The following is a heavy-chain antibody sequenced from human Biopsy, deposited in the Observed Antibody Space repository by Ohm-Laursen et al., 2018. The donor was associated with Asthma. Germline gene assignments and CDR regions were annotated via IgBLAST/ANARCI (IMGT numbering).Heavy chain of an antibody. Sequence: SLRLSCAASGFTFDDYAMHWVRQAPGKGLEWVPGISWNSGSIGYADSVRGRFTIPRDNAKNSLYLQMNSLRAEDTALYYCAKGEWELLEANFDYWGQGTLVTVSS. CDR1: GFTFDDYA. CDR2: ISWNSGSI. D-gene: IGHD1-26*01. J-gene: IGHJ4*02. V-gene: IGHV3-9*01. CDR3: AKGEWELLEANFDY.